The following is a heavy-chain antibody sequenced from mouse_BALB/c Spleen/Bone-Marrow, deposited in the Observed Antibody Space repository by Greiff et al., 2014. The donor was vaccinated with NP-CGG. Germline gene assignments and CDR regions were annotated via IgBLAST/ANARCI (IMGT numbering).Heavy chain of an antibody. Sequence: EVKLMESGPGLVRPGASVKISCKASGYTFTDYNIYWVKRSHGKSLEWIGYIYPYSGGTGYNQKFKSKATLTVDNSSTTAYMELRSLTSEDSAVYYCARGNWDFAYWGQGTLVTVST. CDR2: IYPYSGGT. J-gene: IGHJ3*01. D-gene: IGHD4-1*01. CDR3: ARGNWDFAY. V-gene: IGHV1S29*02. CDR1: GYTFTDYN.